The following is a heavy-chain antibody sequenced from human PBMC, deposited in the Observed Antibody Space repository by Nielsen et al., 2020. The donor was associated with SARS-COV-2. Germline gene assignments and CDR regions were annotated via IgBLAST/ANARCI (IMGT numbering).Heavy chain of an antibody. CDR1: GFTFSNPW. Sequence: GGSLRLSCAASGFTFSNPWMNWVRQAPGKGLEWVGRIKSKVDGGTTDYAGPVKGRFTISRDDSKNTLYLQMNSLKTEDTAVYYSTTGGITMVRGVMQYWGQGTLVTVSP. J-gene: IGHJ1*01. V-gene: IGHV3-15*01. CDR2: IKSKVDGGTT. D-gene: IGHD3-10*01. CDR3: TTGGITMVRGVMQY.